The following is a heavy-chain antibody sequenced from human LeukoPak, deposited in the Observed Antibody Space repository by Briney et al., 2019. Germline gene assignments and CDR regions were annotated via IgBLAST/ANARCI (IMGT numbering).Heavy chain of an antibody. D-gene: IGHD1-26*01. J-gene: IGHJ4*02. CDR3: ARDLTIEREYSGSYYLDY. V-gene: IGHV4-39*07. CDR1: GGSISSSSYY. CDR2: IYYSGST. Sequence: SETLSLTCTVPGGSISSSSYYWGWIRQPPGKGLEWIGSIYYSGSTYYNPSLKSRVTISVDTSKNQFSLKLSSVTAADTAVYYCARDLTIEREYSGSYYLDYWGQGTLVTVSS.